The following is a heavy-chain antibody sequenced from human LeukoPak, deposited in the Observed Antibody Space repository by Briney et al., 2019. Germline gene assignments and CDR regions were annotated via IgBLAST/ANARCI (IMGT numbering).Heavy chain of an antibody. J-gene: IGHJ4*02. D-gene: IGHD3-22*01. CDR2: ISYDVGKK. CDR3: AKDDYYDTSGYRD. CDR1: GFTFSSYG. V-gene: IGHV3-30*18. Sequence: GGSLRLSCAASGFTFSSYGMHWVRQAPGKGLEWVAVISYDVGKKYYADSVKGRFTISRDNSKNTLYLQMSSLRAEDTAVYYCAKDDYYDTSGYRDWGQGTLVTVSS.